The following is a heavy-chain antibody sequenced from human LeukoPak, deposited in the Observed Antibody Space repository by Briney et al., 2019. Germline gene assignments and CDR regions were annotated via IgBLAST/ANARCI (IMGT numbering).Heavy chain of an antibody. Sequence: GGSLRLSCAASGFTFSSYSMNWVRQAPGKGLEWVSSISSRGSYIYYADSVKGRFTISRDNAKNSLYLQMTSLRAEDTAVYYCARDSIAARTTRNWFDPWGQGTLVTVSS. D-gene: IGHD6-6*01. CDR2: ISSRGSYI. CDR1: GFTFSSYS. CDR3: ARDSIAARTTRNWFDP. J-gene: IGHJ5*02. V-gene: IGHV3-21*01.